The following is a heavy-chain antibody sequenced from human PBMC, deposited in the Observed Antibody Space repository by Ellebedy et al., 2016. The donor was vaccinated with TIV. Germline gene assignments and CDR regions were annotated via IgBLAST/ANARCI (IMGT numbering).Heavy chain of an antibody. J-gene: IGHJ6*02. V-gene: IGHV4-59*08. CDR3: ARGPLRYFDWVYYYHGMDV. Sequence: MPGGSLRLSCTVSGGSISTYYWSWIRQPPGQGLEWIGYIYYSGYTEYNPSRKSRVTLSLDTSKDQFPLRLSSVTAADTAVYYCARGPLRYFDWVYYYHGMDVWGQGTTVTVSS. CDR2: IYYSGYT. D-gene: IGHD3-9*01. CDR1: GGSISTYY.